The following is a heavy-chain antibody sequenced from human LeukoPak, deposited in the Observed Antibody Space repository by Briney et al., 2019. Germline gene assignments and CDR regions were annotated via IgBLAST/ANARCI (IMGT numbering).Heavy chain of an antibody. CDR1: GFTFSSHG. CDR2: MSYDGTNK. V-gene: IGHV3-30*18. J-gene: IGHJ4*02. CDR3: AKRGYCSGGRCYSFHFDY. D-gene: IGHD2-15*01. Sequence: GRSLRLSCAASGFTFSSHGMHWVRQAPGKGLEWVALMSYDGTNKVYADSVKGRFTISRDNSKNTLYLEMNNLRAEDTAVYYCAKRGYCSGGRCYSFHFDYWGQGTLVTVPS.